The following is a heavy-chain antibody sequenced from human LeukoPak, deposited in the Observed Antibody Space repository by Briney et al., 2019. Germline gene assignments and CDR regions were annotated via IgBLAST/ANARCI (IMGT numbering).Heavy chain of an antibody. CDR1: GFTFSTYV. D-gene: IGHD2-15*01. CDR2: IWYDGSNK. CDR3: ARGDCSGGSCYSSFDY. V-gene: IGHV3-33*01. J-gene: IGHJ4*02. Sequence: GRSLRLSCAASGFTFSTYVMHWVRQAPGKGLEWVAVIWYDGSNKYYADSVKGRFTISRDNSKNTLYLQMNSLRAEGTAVYYCARGDCSGGSCYSSFDYWGQGTLVTVSS.